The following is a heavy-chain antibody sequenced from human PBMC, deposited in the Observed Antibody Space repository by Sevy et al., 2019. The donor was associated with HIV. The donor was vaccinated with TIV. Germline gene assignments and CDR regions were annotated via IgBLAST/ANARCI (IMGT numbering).Heavy chain of an antibody. CDR2: IIPILGIA. J-gene: IGHJ6*03. D-gene: IGHD1-26*01. CDR1: GGTFSSYA. Sequence: ASVKVSCKASGGTFSSYAVSWVRQAPGQGLEWMGGIIPILGIANYAQKFQGRVTITADKSTSTAYMELSSLRSEDTAVYYCARGPRGSYSYYYYYMDVWGKGTTVTVSS. CDR3: ARGPRGSYSYYYYYMDV. V-gene: IGHV1-69*10.